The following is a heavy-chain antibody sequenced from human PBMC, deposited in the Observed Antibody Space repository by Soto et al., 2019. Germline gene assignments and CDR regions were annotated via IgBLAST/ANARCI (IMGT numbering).Heavy chain of an antibody. CDR1: GFTFSSYA. D-gene: IGHD3-3*01. V-gene: IGHV3-23*01. J-gene: IGHJ4*02. CDR2: ISGSGGST. Sequence: GGSLRLSCAASGFTFSSYAMSWVRQAPGKGLEWVSAISGSGGSTYYADSVKGRFTISRDNSKNTLYLQMNNLRAEDTSVYYCAKDSAPVAIFGEQTGGVYYFDYWGQGTLVTVSS. CDR3: AKDSAPVAIFGEQTGGVYYFDY.